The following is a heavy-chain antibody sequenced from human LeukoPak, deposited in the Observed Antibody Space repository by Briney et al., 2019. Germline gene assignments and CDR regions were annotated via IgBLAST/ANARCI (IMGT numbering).Heavy chain of an antibody. V-gene: IGHV3-30*04. CDR2: ISYDGSNK. CDR1: GFTFSSYA. Sequence: GGSLRLSCAASGFTFSSYAMHWVRQAPGKGLEWVAVISYDGSNKYYADSVKGRFTISRDNSKNTLYLQMNSLRAEDTAVYYCAKVVYQLLTDAFDIWGQGTMVTVSS. CDR3: AKVVYQLLTDAFDI. D-gene: IGHD2-2*01. J-gene: IGHJ3*02.